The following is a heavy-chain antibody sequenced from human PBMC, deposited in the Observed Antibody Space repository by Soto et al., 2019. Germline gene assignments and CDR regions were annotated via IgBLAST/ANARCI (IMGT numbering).Heavy chain of an antibody. J-gene: IGHJ6*02. V-gene: IGHV1-69*06. D-gene: IGHD5-18*01. CDR1: GGTFSSYA. CDR2: IIPIFGTA. CDR3: ARGRQLWSYYYYYVMNV. Sequence: SVKVSCKASGGTFSSYAISWVRQAPGQGLEWMGGIIPIFGTANYAQKFQGRVTITADKSTSTAYMELSSLRSEDTAVYYCARGRQLWSYYYYYVMNVWGQGTPVIVSS.